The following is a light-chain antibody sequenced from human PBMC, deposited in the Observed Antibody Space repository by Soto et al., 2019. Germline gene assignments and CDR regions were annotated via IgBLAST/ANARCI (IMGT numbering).Light chain of an antibody. V-gene: IGLV2-8*01. CDR3: KSYAGSNTDV. Sequence: SALTQPPSASGSPGQSVTISCTGTKSDIGVYAFVSCYQHHPGKAPRLIIYEVVQRPSGVPDRCSGSKYGNTASLTVSGLRAADEADYFCKSYAGSNTDVFGSGTKLTVL. J-gene: IGLJ1*01. CDR2: EVV. CDR1: KSDIGVYAF.